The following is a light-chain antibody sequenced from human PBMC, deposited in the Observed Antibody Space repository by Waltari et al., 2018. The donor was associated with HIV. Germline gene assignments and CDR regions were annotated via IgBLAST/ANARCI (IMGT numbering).Light chain of an antibody. CDR2: WAS. CDR3: QQHYSTPWT. Sequence: DIVMTQSPDSLAVSLGERATINCKSSQSVLSSSNNKNYLSWYQQKPGQPPKLLIYWASTRESGVPDRFSGSGSGTDFTLTISSLQAEDVAVYYRQQHYSTPWTFGQGTKVEIK. CDR1: QSVLSSSNNKNY. J-gene: IGKJ1*01. V-gene: IGKV4-1*01.